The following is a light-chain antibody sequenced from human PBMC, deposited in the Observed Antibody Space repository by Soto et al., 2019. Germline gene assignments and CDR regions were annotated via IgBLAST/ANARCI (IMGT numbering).Light chain of an antibody. CDR2: DAS. CDR3: QQYENLPT. Sequence: DIQMTQSPSSLSASVGDRVTITCRASQSINNYLSWYQQKPGKAPKLLIYDASNLEAGVPSRFRGSGSGTDFTFTISRLQPEDIATYYCQQYENLPTFGQGTRLEIK. V-gene: IGKV1-33*01. J-gene: IGKJ5*01. CDR1: QSINNY.